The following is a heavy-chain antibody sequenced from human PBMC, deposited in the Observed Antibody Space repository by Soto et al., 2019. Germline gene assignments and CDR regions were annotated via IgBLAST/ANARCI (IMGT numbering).Heavy chain of an antibody. CDR1: GGSISSYH. J-gene: IGHJ6*02. D-gene: IGHD3-10*01. CDR3: ARQGFGALHGLVDV. CDR2: VHYSWGS. V-gene: IGHV4-59*08. Sequence: QVQLQESGPGLVKPSETLSLSCTVSGGSISSYHWSWIRQTPGKGLEWIGYVHYSWGSNYNPSLKGRVAISLDTSKSQFSLKLTSVTATDTAVYYCARQGFGALHGLVDVWVQGTTVTVSS.